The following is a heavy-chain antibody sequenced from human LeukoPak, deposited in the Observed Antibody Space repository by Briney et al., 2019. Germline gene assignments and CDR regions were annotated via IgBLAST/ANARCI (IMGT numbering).Heavy chain of an antibody. J-gene: IGHJ6*02. Sequence: GGSLRLSCAASRFTFYDYAMHWVRQPPGKGLEWVSGISWNNNRRGYADSVKGRFTISRDNAKNSLYLQMNSLRAEDTALYYCAKGSNYDYYYGMDVWGQGTTVTVSS. CDR3: AKGSNYDYYYGMDV. CDR2: ISWNNNRR. D-gene: IGHD4-11*01. V-gene: IGHV3-9*01. CDR1: RFTFYDYA.